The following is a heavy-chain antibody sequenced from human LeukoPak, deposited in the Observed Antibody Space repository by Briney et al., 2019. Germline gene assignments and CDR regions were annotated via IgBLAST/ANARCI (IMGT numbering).Heavy chain of an antibody. CDR2: ISGSGDST. J-gene: IGHJ4*02. CDR1: GFTFSTYS. Sequence: PGGSLRLSCAASGFTFSTYSMNWVRQAPGKWLAWVSAISGSGDSTYYADSVKGRFTISRDNSRNTLYLQMNSLRAGDTAVYYCARDCGSSWCDYWGQGTLVTVSS. V-gene: IGHV3-23*01. CDR3: ARDCGSSWCDY. D-gene: IGHD6-13*01.